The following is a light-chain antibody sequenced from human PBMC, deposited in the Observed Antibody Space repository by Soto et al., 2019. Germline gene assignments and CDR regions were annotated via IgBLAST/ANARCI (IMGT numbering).Light chain of an antibody. J-gene: IGKJ1*01. CDR2: AAS. Sequence: DIQMTQSPSSLSASVGDRATITCRASQGISNYLAWYQQKPGKVPKLLIYAASTLQSGVPSRFSGSGSGTAFTLTFASLQPEDVATDYCQKYNSAPWTFGQGNKVEIK. V-gene: IGKV1-27*01. CDR3: QKYNSAPWT. CDR1: QGISNY.